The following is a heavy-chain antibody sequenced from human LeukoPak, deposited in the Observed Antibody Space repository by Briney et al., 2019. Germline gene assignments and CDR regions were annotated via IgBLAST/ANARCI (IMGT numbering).Heavy chain of an antibody. D-gene: IGHD1-26*01. CDR2: ISYDGSNK. Sequence: GGSLRLSCAASGFTFSSYAMHWVRQAPGKGLEWVSVISYDGSNKYYADSVKGRFTISRDNSKNTLYLQMNSLRAEDTAVYYCARDRGNYYLNWFDPWGQGTLVTVSS. V-gene: IGHV3-30*01. CDR3: ARDRGNYYLNWFDP. CDR1: GFTFSSYA. J-gene: IGHJ5*02.